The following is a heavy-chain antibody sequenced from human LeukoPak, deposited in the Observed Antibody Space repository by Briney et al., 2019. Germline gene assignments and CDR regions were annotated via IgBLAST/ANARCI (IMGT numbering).Heavy chain of an antibody. D-gene: IGHD2-2*01. J-gene: IGHJ6*04. Sequence: GASVKVSCKASGGTFSSYAISWVRQAPRQGLEWMGGIIPIFGTANYAQKFQGRVTITADKSTSTAYMELSSLRSEDTAVYYCAKTPLGYCSSTSCFYYYYGMDVWGKGTTVTVSS. CDR2: IIPIFGTA. CDR3: AKTPLGYCSSTSCFYYYYGMDV. V-gene: IGHV1-69*06. CDR1: GGTFSSYA.